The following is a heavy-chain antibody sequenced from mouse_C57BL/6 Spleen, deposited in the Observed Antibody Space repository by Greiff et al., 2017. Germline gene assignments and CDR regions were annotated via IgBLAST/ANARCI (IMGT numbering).Heavy chain of an antibody. J-gene: IGHJ4*01. CDR2: IYPRSGNT. CDR1: GYTFTSYG. D-gene: IGHD1-1*01. Sequence: QVQLQQSGAELARPGASVKLSCKASGYTFTSYGISWVKQRTGQGLEWIGEIYPRSGNTYYNEKFKGKATLTADKSSSTAYMELRSLTSEDSAVYFCARAYYGSKGYYYAMDYWGQGTSVTVSS. CDR3: ARAYYGSKGYYYAMDY. V-gene: IGHV1-81*01.